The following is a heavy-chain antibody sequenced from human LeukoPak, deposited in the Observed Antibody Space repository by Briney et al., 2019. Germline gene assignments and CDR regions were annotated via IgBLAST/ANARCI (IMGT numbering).Heavy chain of an antibody. CDR2: INPNSGGT. J-gene: IGHJ4*02. V-gene: IGHV1-2*02. Sequence: ASVKVSCKASGYTFTGYYMHWVRQAPGQGLEWMGWINPNSGGTNYAQKFQGRVTMTRDTSISTAYMELSRLRSDDTAVYYCARDLGSYYGSGSYSFDYWGQGTLVTVSS. CDR3: ARDLGSYYGSGSYSFDY. CDR1: GYTFTGYY. D-gene: IGHD3-10*01.